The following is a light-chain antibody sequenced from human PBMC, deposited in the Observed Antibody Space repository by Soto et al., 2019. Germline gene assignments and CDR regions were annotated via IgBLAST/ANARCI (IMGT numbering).Light chain of an antibody. Sequence: EIVLTQSPGTLSLSPGETATFSCRATESLITKALAWYQQKPGQAPRLLIYGAFTRDAAIPDRFNGSGSGTDFALTISRLELEDSAVYYCQQYGVSPLTFGPGTKVEIK. J-gene: IGKJ3*01. V-gene: IGKV3-20*01. CDR2: GAF. CDR1: ESLITKA. CDR3: QQYGVSPLT.